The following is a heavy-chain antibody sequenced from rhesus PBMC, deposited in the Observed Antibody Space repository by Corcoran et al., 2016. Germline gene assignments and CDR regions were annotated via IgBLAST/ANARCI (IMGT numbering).Heavy chain of an antibody. CDR3: ARLKRYSGSYLFDY. J-gene: IGHJ4*01. V-gene: IGHV4-80*01. Sequence: QVQLQESGPGLVKPSETLSLTCAVSGGSFSSYWWSWIRQPPGKGLEWIGEINGNSGSTNYNPPLRRRVTISKDASKNQFSLKLSAVTAADTAVYYCARLKRYSGSYLFDYWGQGVLVTVSS. D-gene: IGHD1-44*02. CDR1: GGSFSSYW. CDR2: INGNSGST.